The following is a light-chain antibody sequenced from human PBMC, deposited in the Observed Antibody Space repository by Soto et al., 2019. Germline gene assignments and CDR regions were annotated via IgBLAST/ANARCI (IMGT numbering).Light chain of an antibody. V-gene: IGKV1-5*03. CDR1: QTVNGW. J-gene: IGKJ2*01. CDR3: QQYNHWYT. Sequence: DIQMTQSPSTLSASVGDRVTITCRASQTVNGWLAWYQHKPGKAPNLLIYKASTLQSGVPSRFSGSGSGTEYTLTISSLQPDDFATYYCQQYNHWYTFGQGTKREIQ. CDR2: KAS.